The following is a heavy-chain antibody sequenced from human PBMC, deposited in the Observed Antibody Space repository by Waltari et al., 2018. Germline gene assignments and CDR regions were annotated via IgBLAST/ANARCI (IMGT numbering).Heavy chain of an antibody. CDR2: IYYSGST. CDR1: GGSISSYY. Sequence: QVQLQESGPGLVKPSETLSLTCPVSGGSISSYYWTWIRRPPGKGLEWIGYIYYSGSTNYNPSLKSRVTISVDTSKNQFSLKLSSVTAADTAVYYCARTTIFGVVRWFDPWGQGTLVTVSS. CDR3: ARTTIFGVVRWFDP. J-gene: IGHJ5*02. D-gene: IGHD3-3*01. V-gene: IGHV4-59*01.